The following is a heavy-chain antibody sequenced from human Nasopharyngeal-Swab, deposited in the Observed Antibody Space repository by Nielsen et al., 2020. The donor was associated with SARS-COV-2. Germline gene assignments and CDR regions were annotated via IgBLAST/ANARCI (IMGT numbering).Heavy chain of an antibody. J-gene: IGHJ5*02. CDR2: ISYDGSNK. CDR1: GFTFSSYA. Sequence: GESLKISCAASGFTFSSYAMHWVRQAPGKGLEWVAVISYDGSNKYYADSVKGRFTISRDNSKNTLYLQMNSLRAEDTAVYYCARNRITGTTNSWFDPWGQGTLVTVSS. CDR3: ARNRITGTTNSWFDP. D-gene: IGHD1-7*01. V-gene: IGHV3-30-3*01.